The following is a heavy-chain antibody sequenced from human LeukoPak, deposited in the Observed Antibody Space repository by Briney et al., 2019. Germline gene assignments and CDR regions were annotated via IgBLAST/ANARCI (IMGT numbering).Heavy chain of an antibody. CDR1: GGSFSGYY. CDR2: VFQSGST. D-gene: IGHD6-19*01. V-gene: IGHV4-34*12. CDR3: ARDTSSGSLKGAFDL. Sequence: PSETLSLTCAVYGGSFSGYYWTWIRQPPGKGLELIGSVFQSGSTYYNPSLKSRVTISVDMSKSQSSLNLSSAPAADTAIYYCARDTSSGSLKGAFDLWGQGTMVTVSS. J-gene: IGHJ3*01.